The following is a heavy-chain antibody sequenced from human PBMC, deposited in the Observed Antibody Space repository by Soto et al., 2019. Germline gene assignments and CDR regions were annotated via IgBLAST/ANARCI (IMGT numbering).Heavy chain of an antibody. CDR1: GFTFSDYY. CDR2: ISSGSTI. J-gene: IGHJ6*03. Sequence: GGSLRLSCAASGFTFSDYYMSWIRQAPGKGLEWVSYISSGSTIYYADSVKGRFTISRDNAKNSLYLQMNSLRAEDTAVYYCARVVRGYYYYYMDVWGKGTTVTVSS. D-gene: IGHD6-6*01. CDR3: ARVVRGYYYYYMDV. V-gene: IGHV3-11*01.